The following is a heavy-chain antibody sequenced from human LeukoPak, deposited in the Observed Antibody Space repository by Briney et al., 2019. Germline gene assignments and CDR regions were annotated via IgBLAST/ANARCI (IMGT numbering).Heavy chain of an antibody. V-gene: IGHV3-48*01. CDR3: ARVGVRFDY. Sequence: GGSLRLSCAASEFTFSSYSMNWVRQAPGKGLEWVSYISSSSSTIYYADSVKGRFTISRDNAKNSLYLRMNSLRAEDTAVYYCARVGVRFDYWGQGTLVTVSS. CDR2: ISSSSSTI. CDR1: EFTFSSYS. D-gene: IGHD3-16*02. J-gene: IGHJ4*02.